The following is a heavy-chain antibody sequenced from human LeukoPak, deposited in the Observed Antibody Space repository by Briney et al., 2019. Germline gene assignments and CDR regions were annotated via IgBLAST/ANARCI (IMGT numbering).Heavy chain of an antibody. D-gene: IGHD3-22*01. CDR1: GFTFDDYA. CDR2: ITWNSRIV. Sequence: PGGSLRPSCAASGFTFDDYAMYWVRQAPGKGLEWVSGITWNSRIVAYADSVKGRFTISRDNAKNSLYLQMNSLRAEDTALYYCAKALRDSSGFYIYYGMDVWGQGTTVTVAS. J-gene: IGHJ6*02. V-gene: IGHV3-9*01. CDR3: AKALRDSSGFYIYYGMDV.